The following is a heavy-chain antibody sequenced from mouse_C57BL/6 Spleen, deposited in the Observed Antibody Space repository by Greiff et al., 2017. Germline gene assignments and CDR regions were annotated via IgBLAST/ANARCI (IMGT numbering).Heavy chain of an antibody. CDR2: IDPENGDT. D-gene: IGHD1-1*01. V-gene: IGHV14-4*01. Sequence: EVQLQQSGAELVRPGASVKLSCTASGFNIKDDYMHWVKQRPEQGLEWIGWIDPENGDTEYASKFQGKATITADTSSNTAYLQLSSLTSEDTAVYYGTEYYGGPVYFDVWGTGTTVTVSS. CDR3: TEYYGGPVYFDV. CDR1: GFNIKDDY. J-gene: IGHJ1*03.